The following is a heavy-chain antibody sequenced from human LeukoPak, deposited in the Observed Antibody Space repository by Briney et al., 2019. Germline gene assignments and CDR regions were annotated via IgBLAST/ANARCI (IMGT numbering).Heavy chain of an antibody. V-gene: IGHV1-46*01. D-gene: IGHD3-22*01. CDR2: INPSGGST. CDR3: ARSYDSSGYYYVGSVLDAFDI. Sequence: ASVKVSCKASGYTFTSYYMHWVRQAPGQGLEWMGIINPSGGSTSYAQKFQGRVTMTRDTSTSTVYMELSSLRSEDTAVYYCARSYDSSGYYYVGSVLDAFDIWGQGTMVTVSS. CDR1: GYTFTSYY. J-gene: IGHJ3*02.